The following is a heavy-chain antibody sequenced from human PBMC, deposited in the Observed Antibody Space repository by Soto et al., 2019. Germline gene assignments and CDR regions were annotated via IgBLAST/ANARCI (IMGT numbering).Heavy chain of an antibody. CDR2: IYYSGST. CDR3: ARRTRGGGSRLYGMDV. D-gene: IGHD2-15*01. Sequence: LSLTCTVSGGSISSSSYYWGWIRQPPGKGLEWIGSIYYSGSTYYNPSLKSRVTISVDTSKNQFSLKLSSVTAADTAVYYCARRTRGGGSRLYGMDVWGQGTPVTVSS. V-gene: IGHV4-39*01. CDR1: GGSISSSSYY. J-gene: IGHJ6*02.